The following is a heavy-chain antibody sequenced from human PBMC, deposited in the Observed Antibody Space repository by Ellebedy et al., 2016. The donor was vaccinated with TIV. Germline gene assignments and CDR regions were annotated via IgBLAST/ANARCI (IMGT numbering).Heavy chain of an antibody. D-gene: IGHD2-2*01. J-gene: IGHJ4*02. CDR1: GASISSSSYY. V-gene: IGHV4-39*01. Sequence: SETLSLTCTVSGASISSSSYYWGWVRQPPGKGLEWIGSISYSGSTYYNPSLKSRVTISVDTSKNQFSLKLSSVTAADTAVYFCARTCSSTSCYGRGRYYFDYWGQGTLVTVSS. CDR2: ISYSGST. CDR3: ARTCSSTSCYGRGRYYFDY.